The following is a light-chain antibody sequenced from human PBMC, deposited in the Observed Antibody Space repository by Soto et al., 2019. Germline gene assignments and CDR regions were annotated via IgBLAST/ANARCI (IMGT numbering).Light chain of an antibody. J-gene: IGKJ5*01. CDR1: QSVSSY. Sequence: EIVLTQSPATLSLSPGERATLSCRASQSVSSYLAWYQQKPGQAPRLLIYDASNRATGIPARFSGSGSGTDFTLTISSLEPEDFPVYYCQQRSNWPLFGQGTRL. V-gene: IGKV3-11*01. CDR2: DAS. CDR3: QQRSNWPL.